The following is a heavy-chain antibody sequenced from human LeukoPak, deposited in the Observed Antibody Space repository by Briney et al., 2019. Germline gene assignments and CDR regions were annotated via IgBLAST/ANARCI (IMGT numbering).Heavy chain of an antibody. CDR2: IYYSGST. CDR1: GGSISSGDYY. D-gene: IGHD4-17*01. J-gene: IGHJ4*02. Sequence: SETLSLTCTVSGGSISSGDYYWSWIRQPPGKGLEWIGYIYYSGSTYYNPSLKSRVTISVDTSKNQFSLKLSSVTAADTAVYYCAGIEVDYDFDYWGQGTLVTVSS. CDR3: AGIEVDYDFDY. V-gene: IGHV4-30-4*01.